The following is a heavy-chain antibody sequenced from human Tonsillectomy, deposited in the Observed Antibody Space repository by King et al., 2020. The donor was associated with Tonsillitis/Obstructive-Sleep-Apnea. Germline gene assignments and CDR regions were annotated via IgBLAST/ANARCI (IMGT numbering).Heavy chain of an antibody. D-gene: IGHD3-10*01. J-gene: IGHJ4*02. Sequence: VQLVESGGGVVQPGRSLRLSCAASGFTFSSYGMHWVRQAPGKGLEWVAVISYDGSNKYYADSLKGRFTISRDNSKNTLYLQMNSLRAEDTAVYYCAKDPSPYYGSGDDYWGQGTLVTVSS. CDR1: GFTFSSYG. CDR2: ISYDGSNK. CDR3: AKDPSPYYGSGDDY. V-gene: IGHV3-30*18.